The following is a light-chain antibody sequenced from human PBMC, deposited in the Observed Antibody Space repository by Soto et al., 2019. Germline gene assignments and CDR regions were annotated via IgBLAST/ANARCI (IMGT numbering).Light chain of an antibody. V-gene: IGKV3-15*01. CDR1: QSVSSN. CDR2: DAS. CDR3: QQNKDWPGT. J-gene: IGKJ1*01. Sequence: DIVLTQSPGTLSLSPGERATLSCRASQSVSSNHLAWYQQKPGQAPRLLIYDASTRATGIPVRFSGSGSGTEFTLTISSLQSEDVGIYYCQQNKDWPGTFGQGTKVDIK.